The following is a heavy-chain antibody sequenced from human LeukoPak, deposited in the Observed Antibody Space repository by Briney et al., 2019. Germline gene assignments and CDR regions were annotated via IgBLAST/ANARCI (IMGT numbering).Heavy chain of an antibody. J-gene: IGHJ6*03. V-gene: IGHV3-23*01. CDR1: GFTFSSYA. CDR3: AKGQSPGYYYYYMDV. CDR2: ISGSGGST. Sequence: GGSLRLSCAASGFTFSSYAMSWVSQAPGKGLEWVSAISGSGGSTYYADSVKRRFTISRDNSKNTLYLQMNSLRAEDTAVYYCAKGQSPGYYYYYMDVWGKGTTVTVSS.